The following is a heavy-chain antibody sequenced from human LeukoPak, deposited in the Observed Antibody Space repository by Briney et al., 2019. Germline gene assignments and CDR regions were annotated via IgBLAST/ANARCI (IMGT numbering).Heavy chain of an antibody. CDR1: GFAFSSYS. J-gene: IGHJ4*02. CDR2: ISSSSSSTI. D-gene: IGHD3-22*01. CDR3: ARSHSSGYPVDY. V-gene: IGHV3-48*01. Sequence: PGGSLRLSCAASGFAFSSYSMNWVRQAPGKGLEWVSYISSSSSSTIYYADSVKGRFTISRDNAKNSLYLQMNSLRAEDTAVYYCARSHSSGYPVDYWGQGTLVTVSS.